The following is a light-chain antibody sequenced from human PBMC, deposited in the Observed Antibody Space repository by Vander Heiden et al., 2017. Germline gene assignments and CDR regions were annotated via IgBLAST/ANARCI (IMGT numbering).Light chain of an antibody. V-gene: IGKV2-28*01. CDR1: QSRVHSNRYHY. J-gene: IGKJ1*01. Sequence: DIVITQSPLYLPVTPGEQASFPSRSSQSRVHSNRYHYLDWFRQKPGQSPQPLIYFGSNLPAGVPDRFSGSGSGTDFTLTISRVEAEDVGVYYCKQALQTPRTFGQGTKVEIK. CDR3: KQALQTPRT. CDR2: FGS.